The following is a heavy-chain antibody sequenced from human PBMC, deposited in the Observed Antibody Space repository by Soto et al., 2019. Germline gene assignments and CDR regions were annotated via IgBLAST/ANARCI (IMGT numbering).Heavy chain of an antibody. Sequence: SETLSLSCSVSGDSISSSTYYWGWIRQPPGKGLEWIGNIYRSGNTNHNPSLKSRVTISVDTSKNQFSLKLSSVTAADTAVFYCARLSTIFGVVSITGPSYYFDYWGQGTLVTVSS. CDR2: IYRSGNT. D-gene: IGHD3-3*01. CDR3: ARLSTIFGVVSITGPSYYFDY. V-gene: IGHV4-39*01. CDR1: GDSISSSTYY. J-gene: IGHJ4*02.